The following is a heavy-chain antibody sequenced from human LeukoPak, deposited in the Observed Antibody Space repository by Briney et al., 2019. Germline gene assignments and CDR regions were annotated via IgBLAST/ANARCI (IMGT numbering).Heavy chain of an antibody. CDR2: VYYSGST. D-gene: IGHD3-22*01. CDR3: ARDNPAYYYDSSGYRASGPLDY. CDR1: GGSIRSYY. V-gene: IGHV4-59*01. J-gene: IGHJ4*02. Sequence: SETLSLTCTVSGGSIRSYYWSWIRQPPGKGLEWIGYVYYSGSTNYNPSLKSRVTISVDTSKNQFSLKLSSVTAADTAVYYCARDNPAYYYDSSGYRASGPLDYWGQGTLVTVSS.